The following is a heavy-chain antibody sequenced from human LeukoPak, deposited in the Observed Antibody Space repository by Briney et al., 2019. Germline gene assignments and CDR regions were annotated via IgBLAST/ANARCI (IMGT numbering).Heavy chain of an antibody. J-gene: IGHJ4*02. CDR1: GGTLSNYA. CDR2: IIPVFGTP. Sequence: GSSVNVSCKASGGTLSNYAISWVRQAPGQGLEWMGGIIPVFGTPNYAHKFQGRVSITADESTSTAYMELSSLRSEDTAVYYCASQGQRGYNYGPYETFDYWGQGTLVTVSS. D-gene: IGHD5-18*01. V-gene: IGHV1-69*01. CDR3: ASQGQRGYNYGPYETFDY.